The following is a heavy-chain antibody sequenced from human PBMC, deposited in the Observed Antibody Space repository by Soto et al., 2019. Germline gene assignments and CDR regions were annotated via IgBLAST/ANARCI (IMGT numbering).Heavy chain of an antibody. D-gene: IGHD4-17*01. CDR1: GGSISSSSYY. J-gene: IGHJ4*02. Sequence: QLQLQESGPGLVKPSETLSLTCTVSGGSISSSSYYWGWIRQPPGKGLEWIGSIYYSGSTYYNPSLKSRVTISVDTSKNQFSLKLCSVTAADTAVYYCARVLDYGDYEYFDYWGQGTLVTVSS. V-gene: IGHV4-39*01. CDR3: ARVLDYGDYEYFDY. CDR2: IYYSGST.